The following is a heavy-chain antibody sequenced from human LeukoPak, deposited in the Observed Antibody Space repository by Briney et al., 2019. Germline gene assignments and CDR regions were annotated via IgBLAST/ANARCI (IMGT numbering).Heavy chain of an antibody. Sequence: PGGSLRLSCAASGFTFSSYGMHWVRQAPGKGLEWVAFIRYDGSNKYYADSVEGRFTISRDNSKNTLYLQMNSLRAEDTAVYYCAKDGVIIAAAAPSFDYWGQGTLVTVSS. D-gene: IGHD6-13*01. CDR2: IRYDGSNK. J-gene: IGHJ4*02. V-gene: IGHV3-30*02. CDR1: GFTFSSYG. CDR3: AKDGVIIAAAAPSFDY.